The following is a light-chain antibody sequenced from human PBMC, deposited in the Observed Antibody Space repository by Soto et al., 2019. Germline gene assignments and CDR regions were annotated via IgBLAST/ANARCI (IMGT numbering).Light chain of an antibody. V-gene: IGLV2-14*01. CDR1: SSDVGAYNY. CDR3: SSYTTIKTVV. J-gene: IGLJ2*01. Sequence: QSALTQPASVSGSPGQSITISCTGTSSDVGAYNYVSWYQQHPDKAPKVMIYEVTNRPSGISDRFSGFKSANTAYLTISGVQPEDEADYHCSSYTTIKTVVFGGGTKLTVL. CDR2: EVT.